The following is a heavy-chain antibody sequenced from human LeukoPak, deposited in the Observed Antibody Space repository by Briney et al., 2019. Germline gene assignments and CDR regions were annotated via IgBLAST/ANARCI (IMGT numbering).Heavy chain of an antibody. V-gene: IGHV3-48*04. CDR3: ARDGNSYGYYFDY. J-gene: IGHJ4*02. D-gene: IGHD5-18*01. Sequence: PGGSLRLSCAASGFTFSNAWMNWVRQAPGKGLEWVSYISSGGITIYYADSVKGRFTISRDNAKNSLYLQMNSLRAEDTAVYYCARDGNSYGYYFDYWGQGTLVTVSS. CDR1: GFTFSNAW. CDR2: ISSGGITI.